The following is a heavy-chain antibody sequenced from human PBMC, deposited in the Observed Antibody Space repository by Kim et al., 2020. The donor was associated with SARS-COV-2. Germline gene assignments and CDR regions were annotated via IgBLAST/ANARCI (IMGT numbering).Heavy chain of an antibody. CDR3: AREYDYYGSGSYYDAFDI. Sequence: NRVTISVDTSKNQFSLKLSSVTAAATAVYYCAREYDYYGSGSYYDAFDIWGQGTMVTVSS. D-gene: IGHD3-10*01. V-gene: IGHV4-39*02. J-gene: IGHJ3*02.